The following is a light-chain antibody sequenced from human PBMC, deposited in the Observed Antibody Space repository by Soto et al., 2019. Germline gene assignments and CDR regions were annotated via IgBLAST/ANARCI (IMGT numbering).Light chain of an antibody. CDR2: GAS. Sequence: EIVLTQSPGFLSLSPGERAPLSCRASQSVDSSFFAWYQQKPGQAPRLLIYGASKRATGIPDRFSGSGSGTDFTLTISRLEPEDFAVYYCQQYVSSVTFGQGTKVEIK. CDR1: QSVDSSF. CDR3: QQYVSSVT. V-gene: IGKV3-20*01. J-gene: IGKJ1*01.